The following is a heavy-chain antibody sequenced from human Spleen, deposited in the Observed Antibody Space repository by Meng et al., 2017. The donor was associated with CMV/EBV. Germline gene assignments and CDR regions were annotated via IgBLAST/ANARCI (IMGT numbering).Heavy chain of an antibody. Sequence: GESLKISCAASGFAFSDYYMNWVRQAPGKGLEWVSSISSGRTIYYADSVKGRFTFSRDNAKNSLYLQMNSLRAEDTAVYYCARDSKLGDFWSGYHRYYGMDVWGQGTTVTVSS. D-gene: IGHD3-3*01. J-gene: IGHJ6*02. CDR3: ARDSKLGDFWSGYHRYYGMDV. CDR2: ISSGRTI. CDR1: GFAFSDYY. V-gene: IGHV3-69-1*01.